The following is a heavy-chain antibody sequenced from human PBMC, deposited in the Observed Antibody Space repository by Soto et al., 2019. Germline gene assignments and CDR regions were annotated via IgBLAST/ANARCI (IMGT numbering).Heavy chain of an antibody. CDR3: SPSYGSGITHFDS. V-gene: IGHV1-69*02. J-gene: IGHJ4*02. CDR2: VNPIVGMS. D-gene: IGHD3-10*01. Sequence: QVQLVQSGAEVKKPGSSVKVSCTASEGTFNFYTIIWVRQAPGQGLEWVGRVNPIVGMSNYGQKFQGRVSITADKSTTTASVSLNCLKSEDTAIYYCSPSYGSGITHFDSWGQGTLVTVSS. CDR1: EGTFNFYT.